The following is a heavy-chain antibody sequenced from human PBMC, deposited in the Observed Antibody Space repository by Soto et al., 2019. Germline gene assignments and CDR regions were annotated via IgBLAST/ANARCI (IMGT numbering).Heavy chain of an antibody. V-gene: IGHV4-59*01. CDR1: GGSISSYY. Sequence: SETLSLTCTVSGGSISSYYWSWIRQPPGKGLEWIGYIYYSGSTNYNPSLKSRVTISVDTSKNQFSLKLSSVTAADTAVYYCARFGWDDAFDIWGQGTMVTVSS. J-gene: IGHJ3*02. CDR2: IYYSGST. CDR3: ARFGWDDAFDI. D-gene: IGHD1-26*01.